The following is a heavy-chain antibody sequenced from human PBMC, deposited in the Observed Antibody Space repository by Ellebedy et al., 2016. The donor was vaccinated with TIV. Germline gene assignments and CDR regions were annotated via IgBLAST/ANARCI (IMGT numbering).Heavy chain of an antibody. Sequence: AASVKVSCKPSGYVFDSFFLAWVRQAPGQGLEWMGWINPVSGATHYAQSLPGRLTMTRDTSIGTAYMELGSLQSDDTAIYYCVRSRAYHFDNWGEGTLVTVAS. D-gene: IGHD2-2*01. J-gene: IGHJ4*02. CDR3: VRSRAYHFDN. V-gene: IGHV1-2*02. CDR2: INPVSGAT. CDR1: GYVFDSFF.